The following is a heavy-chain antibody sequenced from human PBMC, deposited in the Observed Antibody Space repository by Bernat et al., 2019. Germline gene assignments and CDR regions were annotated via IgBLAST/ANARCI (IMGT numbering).Heavy chain of an antibody. D-gene: IGHD4-11*01. CDR2: IYYSGST. Sequence: QLQLQESGPGLVKPSETLSLTCTVSGGSISSSSYYWGWIRQPPGKGLEWIGSIYYSGSTYYNPSLKSRVTISVDTSKNQFSLKLSSVTAADTAVYYCARQRPVTSPLDYWGQGTLVTVSS. CDR3: ARQRPVTSPLDY. V-gene: IGHV4-39*01. CDR1: GGSISSSSYY. J-gene: IGHJ4*02.